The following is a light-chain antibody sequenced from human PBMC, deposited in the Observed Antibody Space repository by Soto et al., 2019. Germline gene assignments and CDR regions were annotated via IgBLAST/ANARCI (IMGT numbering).Light chain of an antibody. J-gene: IGKJ1*01. CDR1: QTIRRW. CDR2: DAS. CDR3: QHYNSDPWT. V-gene: IGKV1-5*01. Sequence: DIEMTQSPSTLSASVGDRLTITCRASQTIRRWLAWYQQRPGKAPKVLLYDASTLESGVPARFSGSGSETEFTLNISSLQPEDSATYYCQHYNSDPWTFGQGTKVEIK.